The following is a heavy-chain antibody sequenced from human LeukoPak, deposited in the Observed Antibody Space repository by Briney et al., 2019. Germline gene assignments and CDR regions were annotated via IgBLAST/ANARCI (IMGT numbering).Heavy chain of an antibody. Sequence: GGSLRLSCAASGFTFSSYWMSWVRQAPGKGLEWVANIKQDGSEKYYVDSVKGRFTISRDNAKNSLYLQMNSLRAEDTAVYYCARGSEVIADSSGYDYWGQGTLVTVSS. V-gene: IGHV3-7*01. CDR2: IKQDGSEK. D-gene: IGHD3-22*01. CDR3: ARGSEVIADSSGYDY. J-gene: IGHJ4*02. CDR1: GFTFSSYW.